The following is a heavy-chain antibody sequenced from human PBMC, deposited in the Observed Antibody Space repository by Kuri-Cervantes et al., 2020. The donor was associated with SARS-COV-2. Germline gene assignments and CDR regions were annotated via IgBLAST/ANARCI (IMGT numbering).Heavy chain of an antibody. D-gene: IGHD3-22*01. V-gene: IGHV3-23*01. J-gene: IGHJ4*02. Sequence: GGSLRLSCAASGFTFSSYWMHWVRQAPGKGLEWVSAISGSGGSTYYADSVKGRFTISRDNSKNTLYLQMNSLRAEDTAVYYCAKDPRGVVVITTLFDYWGQGTLVTVSS. CDR3: AKDPRGVVVITTLFDY. CDR2: ISGSGGST. CDR1: GFTFSSYW.